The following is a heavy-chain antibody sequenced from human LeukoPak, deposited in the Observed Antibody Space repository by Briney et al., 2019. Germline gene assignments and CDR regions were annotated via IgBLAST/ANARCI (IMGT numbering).Heavy chain of an antibody. V-gene: IGHV1-18*01. D-gene: IGHD5-12*01. CDR3: ARAKSGDIVASDAFDI. Sequence: ASVKVSCKASGHTFTSYGISWVGQAPGQGLEWMGWISAYNGNTNYAQKLQGRVTMTTDTSTSTAYMELRSLRSDDTAVYYCARAKSGDIVASDAFDIWGQGTMVTVSS. CDR2: ISAYNGNT. CDR1: GHTFTSYG. J-gene: IGHJ3*02.